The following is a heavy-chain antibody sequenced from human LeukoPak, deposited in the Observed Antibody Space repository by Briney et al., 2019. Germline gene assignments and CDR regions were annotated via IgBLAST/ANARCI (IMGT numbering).Heavy chain of an antibody. Sequence: SETLSLTCTISGGSIGGDHWSWIRQAPGEGLEWIGYISYTGSTSYNPSLRSRVTISLNTPENQFSLRLTSVTAADTGVYYCARAVTGTSLVDFWGQGTLVAVSS. V-gene: IGHV4-59*08. CDR2: ISYTGST. CDR3: ARAVTGTSLVDF. D-gene: IGHD6-19*01. J-gene: IGHJ4*02. CDR1: GGSIGGDH.